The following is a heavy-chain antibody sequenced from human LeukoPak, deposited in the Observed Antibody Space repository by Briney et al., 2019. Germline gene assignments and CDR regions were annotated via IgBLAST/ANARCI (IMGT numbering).Heavy chain of an antibody. V-gene: IGHV3-74*01. CDR1: GFTFSGYL. J-gene: IGHJ4*02. D-gene: IGHD1-1*01. CDR3: ARAPNGGFYY. Sequence: PGGSLRLSCEASGFTFSGYLMHWVRQAPGKGLVWVSRINTDGSITSYADSVRGRFTISRDSAKNTLYLQMNSLRAEDTAVYYCARAPNGGFYYWGQGTLVTVSS. CDR2: INTDGSIT.